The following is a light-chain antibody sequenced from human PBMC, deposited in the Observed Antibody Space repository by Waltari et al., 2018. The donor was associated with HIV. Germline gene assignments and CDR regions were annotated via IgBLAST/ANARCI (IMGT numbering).Light chain of an antibody. CDR3: QQYCDSALT. Sequence: EIVLRQSPGTLSLSPGERVSLPSSANQTVSSEFLALYQQRPGQAPRLLIYGASTRARGIPYRFSGSGSGTEFTLTISRLESEDFAVYYCQQYCDSALTFGGGTKVDIK. V-gene: IGKV3-20*01. CDR1: QTVSSEF. J-gene: IGKJ4*01. CDR2: GAS.